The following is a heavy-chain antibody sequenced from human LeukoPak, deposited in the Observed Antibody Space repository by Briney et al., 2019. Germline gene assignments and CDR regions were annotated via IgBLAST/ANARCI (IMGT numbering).Heavy chain of an antibody. J-gene: IGHJ4*02. CDR3: ARSGTAAGRRDY. CDR1: GASISNYY. V-gene: IGHV4-59*01. D-gene: IGHD6-13*01. Sequence: SETLSLTCTVSGASISNYYWTWIRQPPGKGLDWIGYIYSSGSTNYNPSLKSRVTMSVDTSKNQFSLNLSSVTPADTAVYYCARSGTAAGRRDYWGQGTLVTVSS. CDR2: IYSSGST.